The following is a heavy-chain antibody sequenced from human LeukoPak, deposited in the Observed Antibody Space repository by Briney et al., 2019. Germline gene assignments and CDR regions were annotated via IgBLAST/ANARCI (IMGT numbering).Heavy chain of an antibody. CDR1: GFTFSSYS. J-gene: IGHJ4*02. CDR3: ASGIGGGSGSYSFDY. Sequence: LTGGSLRLSCAVSGFTFSSYSMNWVRQAPGKGLEWVSYISSSSTSIYYADSVKGRFTISRDNAKNSLYLQMNSLRAEDTAVYYCASGIGGGSGSYSFDYWGQGTLVTVSS. V-gene: IGHV3-48*01. D-gene: IGHD3-10*01. CDR2: ISSSSTSI.